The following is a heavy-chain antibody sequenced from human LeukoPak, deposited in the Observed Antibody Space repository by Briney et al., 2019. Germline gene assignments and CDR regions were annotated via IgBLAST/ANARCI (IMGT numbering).Heavy chain of an antibody. CDR1: GGSISSYY. CDR2: IYYSGST. J-gene: IGHJ4*02. Sequence: SETLSLTCTVSGGSISSYYWSWIRQPPGKGLEWIGYIYYSGSTNYNPSLKSRVTISVDTSKNQFSLKLSSVTAADTAVYYCARCTSTSCYNFDYWGQGSLVTVSS. D-gene: IGHD2-2*02. V-gene: IGHV4-59*01. CDR3: ARCTSTSCYNFDY.